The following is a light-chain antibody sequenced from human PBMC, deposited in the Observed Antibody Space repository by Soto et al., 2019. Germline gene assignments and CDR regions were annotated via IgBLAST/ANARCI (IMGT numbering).Light chain of an antibody. CDR3: NSYTYSTTGVI. V-gene: IGLV2-14*01. Sequence: QSALTQPASVSGSPGQSITISCTGTSRDVGGYQYVSWFQHHPGIAPKLLIYGVTQRPSGVSHRFSGSKFGNTASLTISGLQAEDEADYYCNSYTYSTTGVIFGGGTKLTVL. CDR2: GVT. J-gene: IGLJ2*01. CDR1: SRDVGGYQY.